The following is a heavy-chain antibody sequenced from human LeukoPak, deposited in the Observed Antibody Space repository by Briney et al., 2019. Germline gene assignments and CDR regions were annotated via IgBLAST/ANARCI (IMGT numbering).Heavy chain of an antibody. CDR3: ARARSSYGYGDAFDI. CDR1: GFTFSSYS. Sequence: PGGSLRLSCAASGFTFSSYSMNWVRQAPGKGLEWVSYISTGSSTIYYADSVKGRFTISRDNSKNTLYLQMNSLRAEDTAVYYCARARSSYGYGDAFDIWGQGTMVTVSS. CDR2: ISTGSSTI. D-gene: IGHD5-18*01. J-gene: IGHJ3*02. V-gene: IGHV3-48*01.